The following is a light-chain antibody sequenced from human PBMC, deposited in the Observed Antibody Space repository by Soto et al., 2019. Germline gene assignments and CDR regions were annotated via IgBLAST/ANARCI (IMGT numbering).Light chain of an antibody. V-gene: IGLV2-8*01. Sequence: QSALTQPPSASGSPGQSVTISCTGTSSDVGGYNYVSWYQQHPGKAPKLMIFEVNKRPSGVPDRFSGSKSGNTASLTVSGLQAEDEDDYYCSSYAGINNLGVFGTGTKVTVL. CDR1: SSDVGGYNY. CDR2: EVN. J-gene: IGLJ1*01. CDR3: SSYAGINNLGV.